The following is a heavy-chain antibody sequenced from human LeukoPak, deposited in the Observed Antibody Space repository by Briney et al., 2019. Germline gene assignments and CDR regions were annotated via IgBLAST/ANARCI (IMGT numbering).Heavy chain of an antibody. Sequence: SETLSLTCTVSGGSISSYYWSWIRQPPGKGLEWIGYISYSAGTKYNPSLKSRVTISLDTSKNQFSLMLSSVTAADTAIYYCARVGDTSSYFYYMDVWGKGTAVTVSS. J-gene: IGHJ6*03. D-gene: IGHD3-22*01. CDR1: GGSISSYY. CDR2: ISYSAGT. V-gene: IGHV4-59*01. CDR3: ARVGDTSSYFYYMDV.